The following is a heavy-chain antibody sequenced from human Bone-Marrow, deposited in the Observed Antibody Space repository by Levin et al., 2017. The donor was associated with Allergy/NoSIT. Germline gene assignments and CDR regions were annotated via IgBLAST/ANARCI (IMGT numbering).Heavy chain of an antibody. CDR2: ISNDGRNL. CDR1: GFTFSTYW. D-gene: IGHD4-17*01. CDR3: ARDPYGDYNDY. J-gene: IGHJ4*02. Sequence: GESLKISCAASGFTFSTYWMHWVRQAPGKGLVWVSRISNDGRNLKYADSVKGRFTISRDNAENTLYLQMNSLRAEDTAVYYCARDPYGDYNDYWGQGTLVTVSS. V-gene: IGHV3-74*03.